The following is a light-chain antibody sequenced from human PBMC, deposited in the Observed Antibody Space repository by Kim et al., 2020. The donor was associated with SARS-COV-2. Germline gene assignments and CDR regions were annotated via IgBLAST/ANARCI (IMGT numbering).Light chain of an antibody. CDR1: QGIAHY. J-gene: IGKJ1*01. CDR2: AAS. CDR3: QKYDGAPWT. V-gene: IGKV1-27*01. Sequence: ASVGDRVTINCRASQGIAHYLAWYQRKPGKVPKLLIYAASALQAGVPSRFSGSGSGTDFTLTISSLQPEDVATYYCQKYDGAPWTFGQGTKVDIK.